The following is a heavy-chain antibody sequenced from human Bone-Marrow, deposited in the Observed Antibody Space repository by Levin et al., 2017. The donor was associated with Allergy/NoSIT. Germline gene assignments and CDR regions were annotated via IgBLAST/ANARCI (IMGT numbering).Heavy chain of an antibody. V-gene: IGHV3-21*01. CDR1: GFTFSIYS. J-gene: IGHJ3*02. CDR2: ISSSGSDM. Sequence: GGSLRLSCAASGFTFSIYSINWVRQAPGKGLEWVSSISSSGSDMYYVDSVKGRFTISRDNAKNSLTLQMNSLRAEDTAVYYCARGIIGDVRVAHKEAFDIWGQGTMVSVSS. CDR3: ARGIIGDVRVAHKEAFDI. D-gene: IGHD2-8*02.